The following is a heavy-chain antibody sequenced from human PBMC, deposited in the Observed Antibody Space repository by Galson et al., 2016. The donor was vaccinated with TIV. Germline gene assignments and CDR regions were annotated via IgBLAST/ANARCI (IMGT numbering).Heavy chain of an antibody. Sequence: QSGAEVKKPGESLRISCKGSGYNFTSYWITWVRQMPGRGLEWLGKIDPSDSYTNYSPSFQGHVTISIDKSLSTAYLHWSRLKASDTAIFYCRRHSLTGDCSATTCFDDPFDIWGQGTVVTVSS. CDR2: IDPSDSYT. V-gene: IGHV5-10-1*01. D-gene: IGHD2-2*01. J-gene: IGHJ3*02. CDR3: RRHSLTGDCSATTCFDDPFDI. CDR1: GYNFTSYW.